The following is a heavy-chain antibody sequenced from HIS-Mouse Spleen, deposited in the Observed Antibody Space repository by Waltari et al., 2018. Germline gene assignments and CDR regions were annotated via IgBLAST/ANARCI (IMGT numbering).Heavy chain of an antibody. Sequence: QVQLVQSGAEVKKPGASVKVSCKASGSTSTSSAPHWVRQATGQGLEWMGWMNPNSGNTGYAQKFQGRVTMTRNTSISTAYMELSSLRSEDTAVYYCARGHDYSNYFDYWGQGTLVTVSS. CDR3: ARGHDYSNYFDY. CDR2: MNPNSGNT. V-gene: IGHV1-8*01. D-gene: IGHD4-4*01. CDR1: GSTSTSSA. J-gene: IGHJ4*02.